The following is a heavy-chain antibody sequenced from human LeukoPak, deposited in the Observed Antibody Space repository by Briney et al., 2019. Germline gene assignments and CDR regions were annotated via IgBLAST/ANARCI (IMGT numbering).Heavy chain of an antibody. D-gene: IGHD3-22*01. J-gene: IGHJ5*02. CDR3: ARVSSNYYDSSGYRWNWFDL. Sequence: ASVKVSCKASGYTFTSYDINWVRQATGQGLEWMGWMNPNSGNTGYAQKFQGRVTMTRNTSISTAYMELSSLRSEDTAVYYCARVSSNYYDSSGYRWNWFDLWGQGTLVTVSS. CDR2: MNPNSGNT. V-gene: IGHV1-8*01. CDR1: GYTFTSYD.